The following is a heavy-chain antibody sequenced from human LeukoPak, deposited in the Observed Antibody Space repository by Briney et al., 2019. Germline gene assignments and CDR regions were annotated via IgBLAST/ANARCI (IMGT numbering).Heavy chain of an antibody. D-gene: IGHD3-10*01. J-gene: IGHJ5*02. V-gene: IGHV6-1*01. CDR2: TYYRSKWFN. Sequence: SQTLSLTCAISGDSASSHSAAWNWIRQSPSRGLEWLGRTYYRSKWFNDYAVSVKSRLTINADTSKNQFSLQLNSASPEDTAVYYCARDSDYYASGTYYRVGFDPWGQGTLVTVSS. CDR3: ARDSDYYASGTYYRVGFDP. CDR1: GDSASSHSAA.